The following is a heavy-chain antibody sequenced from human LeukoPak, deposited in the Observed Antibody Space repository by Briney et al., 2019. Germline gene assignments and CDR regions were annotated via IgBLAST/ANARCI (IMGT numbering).Heavy chain of an antibody. CDR1: GFTFSSYS. D-gene: IGHD2-21*02. J-gene: IGHJ3*02. CDR3: ARSGTVVVTEPLGAFDI. Sequence: PGGSLRLFCAASGFTFSSYSMNWVRQAPGKGLEWVSSISSSSSYIYYADSVKGRLTISRDNAKNSLYLQMNSLRAEDTAVYYCARSGTVVVTEPLGAFDIWGQGTMVTVSS. CDR2: ISSSSSYI. V-gene: IGHV3-21*01.